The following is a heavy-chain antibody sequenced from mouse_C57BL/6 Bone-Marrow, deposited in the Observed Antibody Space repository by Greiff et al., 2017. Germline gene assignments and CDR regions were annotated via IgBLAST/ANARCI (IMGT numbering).Heavy chain of an antibody. J-gene: IGHJ3*01. CDR2: IYPRDGST. CDR3: ARDPYYYGSSSFAY. V-gene: IGHV1-85*01. D-gene: IGHD1-1*01. Sequence: VQLQQSGPELVKPGASVKLSCKASGYTFTSYDINWVKQRPGQGLEWIGWIYPRDGSTKYNEKFKGKATLTVDTSSSTAYMERHSLTSEDSAVYFCARDPYYYGSSSFAYWGQGTLVTVSA. CDR1: GYTFTSYD.